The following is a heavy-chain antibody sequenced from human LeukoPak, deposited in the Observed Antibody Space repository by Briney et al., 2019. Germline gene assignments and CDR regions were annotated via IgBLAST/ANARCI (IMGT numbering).Heavy chain of an antibody. J-gene: IGHJ4*02. Sequence: SETLSLTCAVYGGSFSNYYWNWIRQPPGKGLEWIREINHSGTTNYNPSLKSRVTISVDTSKNQFSLKLNSVTAADTAVYYCARDQLGNSYWGQGTLVTVSS. CDR3: ARDQLGNSY. CDR1: GGSFSNYY. CDR2: INHSGTT. D-gene: IGHD2-2*01. V-gene: IGHV4-34*01.